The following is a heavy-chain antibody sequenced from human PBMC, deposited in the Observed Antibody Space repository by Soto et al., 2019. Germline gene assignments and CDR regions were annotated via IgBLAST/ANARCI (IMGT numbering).Heavy chain of an antibody. J-gene: IGHJ4*02. Sequence: GGSLRLCCAACGFTFSSDWMHWVRQAPGKGLEWVAVVSHDGRNTHYADSVKGRFTISRDSSKNTVSLEMTSLRAEDTAVYYCAKGGRQWLVTSDFNYWGQGALVTVSS. D-gene: IGHD6-19*01. CDR3: AKGGRQWLVTSDFNY. V-gene: IGHV3-30*18. CDR1: GFTFSSDW. CDR2: VSHDGRNT.